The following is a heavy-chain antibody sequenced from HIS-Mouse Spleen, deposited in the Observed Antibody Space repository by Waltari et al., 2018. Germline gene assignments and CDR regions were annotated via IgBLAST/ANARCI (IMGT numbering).Heavy chain of an antibody. CDR2: ISSSGSTI. J-gene: IGHJ4*02. D-gene: IGHD5-12*01. V-gene: IGHV3-11*01. CDR3: ARADSGYDLGYYFDY. Sequence: QVQLMESGGGLVKPGGSLRLSCAASGFTFSDYYMSWIRQAPGRGMEGVSYISSSGSTIYYADSVKGRFTISRDNAKNSLYLQMNSLRAEDTAVYYCARADSGYDLGYYFDYWGQGTLVTVSS. CDR1: GFTFSDYY.